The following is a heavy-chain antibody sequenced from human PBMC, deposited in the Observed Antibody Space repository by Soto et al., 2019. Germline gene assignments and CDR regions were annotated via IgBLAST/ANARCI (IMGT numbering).Heavy chain of an antibody. CDR1: GYTFTKNY. Sequence: QVQLVQSGAEVQKPGASVKVSCKASGYTFTKNYIHWVRQAPGQGLEWMGIIVPSGGSTNYAPKFHGRVTVTRDTSTNTLYMELSSLTSEDTAVYYCARSAYDDSGFYSSYWYFDLWGRGTLVTVSA. CDR3: ARSAYDDSGFYSSYWYFDL. V-gene: IGHV1-46*01. CDR2: IVPSGGST. J-gene: IGHJ2*01. D-gene: IGHD3-22*01.